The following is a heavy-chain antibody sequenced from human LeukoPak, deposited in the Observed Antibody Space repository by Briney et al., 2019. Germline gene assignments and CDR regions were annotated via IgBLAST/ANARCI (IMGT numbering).Heavy chain of an antibody. CDR3: AGRYCVNGVCYHGIDY. J-gene: IGHJ4*02. Sequence: GASVKVSCKASGYSFNNYNIHWVRQATGQGLEWVGWISPNTGETGYAQKFRGSVTMTRDTSISTAYMELSSLKSEDTAVYYCAGRYCVNGVCYHGIDYWGQGTLVTVSS. D-gene: IGHD2-8*01. CDR2: ISPNTGET. CDR1: GYSFNNYN. V-gene: IGHV1-8*01.